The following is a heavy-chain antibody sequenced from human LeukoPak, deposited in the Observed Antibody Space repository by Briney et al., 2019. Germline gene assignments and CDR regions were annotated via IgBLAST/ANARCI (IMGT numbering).Heavy chain of an antibody. V-gene: IGHV4-59*01. CDR3: ATSYSYGSFDY. CDR2: IYYSGST. CDR1: GGTISSYY. D-gene: IGHD5-18*01. J-gene: IGHJ4*02. Sequence: SETLSLTCTVSGGTISSYYWSWIRQPPGKGLEWIGYIYYSGSTNYNPSLRSRVTISVDTSKNQFSLKLSSVTAADTAVYYCATSYSYGSFDYWGQGTLVTVSS.